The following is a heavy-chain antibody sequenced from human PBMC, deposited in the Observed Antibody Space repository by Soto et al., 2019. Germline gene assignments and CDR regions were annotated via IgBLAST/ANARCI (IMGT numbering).Heavy chain of an antibody. V-gene: IGHV4-31*03. Sequence: PSETLSLTCTVSGGSISSGGYYWSWIRQHPGKGLEWIGYIYYSGSTYYKPSLKSRVTISVDTSKNQLSLKLSSVTAADTAVYYCARGVLLWFGELYLDYWGQGTLVTVSS. D-gene: IGHD3-10*01. CDR2: IYYSGST. CDR3: ARGVLLWFGELYLDY. CDR1: GGSISSGGYY. J-gene: IGHJ4*02.